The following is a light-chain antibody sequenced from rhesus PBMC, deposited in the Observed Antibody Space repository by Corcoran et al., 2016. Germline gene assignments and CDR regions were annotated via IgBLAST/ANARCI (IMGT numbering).Light chain of an antibody. V-gene: IGKV2-78*01. CDR2: LGS. CDR3: LQILQTPYS. Sequence: DIVMTQTPLSLPVTPGEPASISCRSSQSLLDSDGYTHLHWYLQKPGQSPQLLIFLGSTRASGVPDRFSGNGSGTDFTLKISRVEAEDVGIYYCLQILQTPYSFGQGTKVEIK. J-gene: IGKJ2*01. CDR1: QSLLDSDGYTH.